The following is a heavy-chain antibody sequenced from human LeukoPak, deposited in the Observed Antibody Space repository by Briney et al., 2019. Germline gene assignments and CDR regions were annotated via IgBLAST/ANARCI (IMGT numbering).Heavy chain of an antibody. D-gene: IGHD3-22*01. CDR3: ARHGYYDGSGLSWFDP. V-gene: IGHV4-34*01. J-gene: IGHJ5*02. CDR1: GGSFRGYY. CDR2: INHSGST. Sequence: SETLSLTCAVYGGSFRGYYWSWIRQPPGKGLEWIGEINHSGSTNYNPSLKSRVTISLDTSMKKFSLKLNSVTAADTAVYYCARHGYYDGSGLSWFDPWGQGTLVTVSS.